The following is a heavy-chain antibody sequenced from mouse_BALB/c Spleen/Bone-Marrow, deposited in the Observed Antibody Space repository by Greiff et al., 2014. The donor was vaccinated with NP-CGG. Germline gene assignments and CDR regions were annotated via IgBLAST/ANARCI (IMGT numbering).Heavy chain of an antibody. CDR3: SRYDYDGVDY. Sequence: EVKLQESGPGLVKPSQSLSLTCTVTDYSITSDYAWNWIRQFPGNKLEWMGYISYSGNTSYNPSLKSRISITRDTSKNQFFLQLNSVTTEDTATYYCSRYDYDGVDYWGQGTTLTVSS. CDR2: ISYSGNT. D-gene: IGHD2-4*01. CDR1: DYSITSDYA. V-gene: IGHV3-2*02. J-gene: IGHJ2*01.